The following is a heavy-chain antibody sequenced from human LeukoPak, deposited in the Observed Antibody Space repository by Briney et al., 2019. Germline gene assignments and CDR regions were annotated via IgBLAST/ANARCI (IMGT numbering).Heavy chain of an antibody. CDR1: GGSISSYY. CDR2: IYYSGST. CDR3: ASLGPNYDYVWGSYRADDYYFDY. D-gene: IGHD3-16*02. Sequence: SETLSLTCTVSGGSISSYYWSWIRQPPGKGLEWIGYIYYSGSTNYDPSLKSRVTISVDTSKNQFSLKLSSVTAADTAVYYCASLGPNYDYVWGSYRADDYYFDYWGQGTLVTVSS. V-gene: IGHV4-59*08. J-gene: IGHJ4*02.